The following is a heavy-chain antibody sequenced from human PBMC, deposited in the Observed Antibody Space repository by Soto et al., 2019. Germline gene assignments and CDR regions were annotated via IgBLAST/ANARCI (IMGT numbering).Heavy chain of an antibody. Sequence: QVQLVESGGGVVQPGRSLRLSCAASGFTFSSYAMHWVRQAPGKGLEWVAVISYDGSNKYYADSVKGRFTISRDNSKNTLYLQMNSLRAEDTAVYYCASNLLVATIEYYYYDMDVWGQGTTVTVSS. V-gene: IGHV3-30-3*01. CDR3: ASNLLVATIEYYYYDMDV. CDR2: ISYDGSNK. CDR1: GFTFSSYA. J-gene: IGHJ6*02. D-gene: IGHD5-12*01.